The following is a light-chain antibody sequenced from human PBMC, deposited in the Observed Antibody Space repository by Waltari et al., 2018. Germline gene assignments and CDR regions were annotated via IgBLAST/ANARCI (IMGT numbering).Light chain of an antibody. CDR2: EVN. Sequence: QSALTPPPSASGSPGQSVTISCTGTSSDVGGYNSVSWYQHHPGKAPKLMISEVNKRPSGVPDRFSGSKSGNTASLTVSGLQADDEADYYCTSYAGSHNWVFGGGTKLTVL. CDR1: SSDVGGYNS. J-gene: IGLJ2*01. V-gene: IGLV2-8*01. CDR3: TSYAGSHNWV.